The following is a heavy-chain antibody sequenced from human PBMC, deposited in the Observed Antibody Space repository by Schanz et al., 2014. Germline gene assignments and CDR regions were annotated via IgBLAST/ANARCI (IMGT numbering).Heavy chain of an antibody. D-gene: IGHD6-13*01. CDR2: TSNDGSFT. CDR1: GFIFSSYA. CDR3: ARGYSNIWSPMAY. V-gene: IGHV3-74*02. J-gene: IGHJ4*02. Sequence: EVQLVESGGGLVQPGGSLTLSCAASGFIFSSYAMTWVRQAPGKGLVWVSRTSNDGSFTTFADSVKGRFTISRDNAKNTLYLQMNSLRAEDTAVYYCARGYSNIWSPMAYWGQGTLVAVSS.